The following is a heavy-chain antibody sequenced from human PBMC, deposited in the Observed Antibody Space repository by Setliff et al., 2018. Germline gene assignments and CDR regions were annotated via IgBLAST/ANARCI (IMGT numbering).Heavy chain of an antibody. CDR2: IYTDGTT. CDR1: GASLRSGSNY. CDR3: RLWSHSYHNDY. D-gene: IGHD3-16*02. J-gene: IGHJ4*02. V-gene: IGHV4-61*02. Sequence: SETLSLTCTVSGASLRSGSNYWGWFRQPAGKGLEWVGRIYTDGTTNYNPSLKSRVSISADTSMNHFSLRMTSVTAADTAVYYCRLWSHSYHNDYWGQGTLVTVSS.